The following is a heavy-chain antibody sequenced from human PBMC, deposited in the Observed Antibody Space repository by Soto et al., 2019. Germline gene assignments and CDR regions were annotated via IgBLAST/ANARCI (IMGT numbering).Heavy chain of an antibody. CDR3: ARLSDYGSGSYSLDDYYYYGMDV. CDR1: GYTFTSYY. CDR2: INPSGGST. Sequence: SVKVSCKASGYTFTSYYMHWVRQAPGQGLEWMGIINPSGGSTSYAQKFQGRVTMTRDTSTSTVYMELSSLKASDTAMYYCARLSDYGSGSYSLDDYYYYGMDVWGQGTTVTVSS. D-gene: IGHD3-10*01. V-gene: IGHV1-46*01. J-gene: IGHJ6*02.